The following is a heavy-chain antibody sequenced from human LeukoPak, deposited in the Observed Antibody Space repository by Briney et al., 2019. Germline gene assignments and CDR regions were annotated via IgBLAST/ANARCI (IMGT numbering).Heavy chain of an antibody. D-gene: IGHD1-1*01. CDR1: GFTFNSNW. CDR2: IKPDVSQR. V-gene: IGHV3-7*01. Sequence: GGSLRLSCAASGFTFNSNWMSWVRQAPGEGLEWVANIKPDVSQRYYVDSVRGRFTISRDNAKNSLYLQMNSLRAEDTAVYYCARDYNWGWDYWGQGTLVTVSS. CDR3: ARDYNWGWDY. J-gene: IGHJ4*02.